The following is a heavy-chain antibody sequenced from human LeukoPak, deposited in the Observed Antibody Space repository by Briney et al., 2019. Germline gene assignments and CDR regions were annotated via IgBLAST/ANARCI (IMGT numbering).Heavy chain of an antibody. CDR3: AMYRGLTMFDY. Sequence: PSETLSLTCIVSGGYISSSSYYWGWIRQPPGKGLEWIGSITDDGSTSYNPSLKSRVTISVDTSKNQFSLKLSSVTAADTAVYYCAMYRGLTMFDYWDQGTLVTVSS. CDR2: ITDDGST. D-gene: IGHD3/OR15-3a*01. V-gene: IGHV4-39*01. CDR1: GGYISSSSYY. J-gene: IGHJ4*02.